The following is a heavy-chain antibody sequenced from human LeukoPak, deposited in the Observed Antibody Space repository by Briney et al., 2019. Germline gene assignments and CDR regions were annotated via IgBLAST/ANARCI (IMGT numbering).Heavy chain of an antibody. D-gene: IGHD3-22*01. Sequence: GESLKISCKGSGYGFTSYWIGWVRQMPGKGLEWMGIIYPGDSDTRYSPSFQGQVTISADRSISTAYLQWSSLKASDTAMYYCARGYKYYYDSSGYYLGYWGQGTLVTVSS. CDR3: ARGYKYYYDSSGYYLGY. CDR1: GYGFTSYW. V-gene: IGHV5-51*01. CDR2: IYPGDSDT. J-gene: IGHJ4*02.